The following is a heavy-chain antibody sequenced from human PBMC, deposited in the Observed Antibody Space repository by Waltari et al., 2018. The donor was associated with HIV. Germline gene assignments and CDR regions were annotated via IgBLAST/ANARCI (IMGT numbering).Heavy chain of an antibody. CDR1: GVVFSSSA. CDR2: IIPIISSA. D-gene: IGHD2-15*01. V-gene: IGHV1-69*18. CDR3: AARKGYCSGGGCYSWDY. J-gene: IGHJ4*02. Sequence: QGQLVQSGAELKQPGSSVKVSCKASGVVFSSSAISGIRQATGQGLEWMGRIIPIISSANYAQKYQGRVTITANESTSTAYMELSSLRSEDTAVYYCAARKGYCSGGGCYSWDYWGQGTLVTVSS.